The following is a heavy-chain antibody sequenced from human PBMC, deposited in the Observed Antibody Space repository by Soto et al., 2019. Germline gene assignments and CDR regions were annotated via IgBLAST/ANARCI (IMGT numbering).Heavy chain of an antibody. V-gene: IGHV1-18*01. CDR1: GYTFTSYG. Sequence: ASVKVSCKASGYTFTSYGISWVRQAPGQGLEWMGWISAYNANTNYAQKLQGRVTMTTDTSTSTAYMELRSLRSDDTAVYYCARYSSGWYVNYYYGMDVWGQGTTVTVSS. J-gene: IGHJ6*02. D-gene: IGHD6-19*01. CDR3: ARYSSGWYVNYYYGMDV. CDR2: ISAYNANT.